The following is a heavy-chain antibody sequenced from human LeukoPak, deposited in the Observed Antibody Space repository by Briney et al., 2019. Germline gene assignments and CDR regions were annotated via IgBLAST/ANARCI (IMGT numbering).Heavy chain of an antibody. CDR3: AKARIAAAGTGAFDV. J-gene: IGHJ3*01. CDR2: FSATDGSA. V-gene: IGHV3-23*01. CDR1: GFTFSSYA. Sequence: GGSLRLSCAASGFTFSSYAMTWARQAPGKGLEWVSSFSATDGSAQYAESVKGRFTISRDNSKNRLYLQMNSLRAEDTAVYYCAKARIAAAGTGAFDVWGQGTMVTVSS. D-gene: IGHD6-13*01.